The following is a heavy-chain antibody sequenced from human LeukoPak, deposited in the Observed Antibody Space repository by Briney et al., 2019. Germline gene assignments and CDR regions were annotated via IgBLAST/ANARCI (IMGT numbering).Heavy chain of an antibody. Sequence: SETLSLTCTVSGGSINSSSYYWGWIRQPPGKGLEWIGSIFYSGSSYYNPSLKSRVTISVDTSKNQFSLKLNSVTAADTAVYYCARHQKHNLYYFDYWGQGTLVTVSS. CDR3: ARHQKHNLYYFDY. CDR2: IFYSGSS. J-gene: IGHJ4*02. V-gene: IGHV4-39*01. D-gene: IGHD5-24*01. CDR1: GGSINSSSYY.